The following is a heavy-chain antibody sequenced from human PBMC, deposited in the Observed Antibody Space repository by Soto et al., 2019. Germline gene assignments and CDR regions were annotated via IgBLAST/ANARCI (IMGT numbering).Heavy chain of an antibody. V-gene: IGHV3-30*18. CDR1: GFTFSSYG. Sequence: GGSLRLSCAASGFTFSSYGMHWVRQAPGKGLEWVAVISYDGSNKYYADSVKGRFTISRDNSKNTLYLQMNSLRAEDTAVYYCAKDRGKGFTAMVNRGAFDIWGQGTMVTVSS. CDR2: ISYDGSNK. J-gene: IGHJ3*02. CDR3: AKDRGKGFTAMVNRGAFDI. D-gene: IGHD5-18*01.